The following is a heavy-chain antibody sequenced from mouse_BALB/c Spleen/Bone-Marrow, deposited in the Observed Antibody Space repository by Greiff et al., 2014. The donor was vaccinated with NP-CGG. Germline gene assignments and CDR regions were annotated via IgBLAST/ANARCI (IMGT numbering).Heavy chain of an antibody. CDR3: ARGRGWDRGDFDY. D-gene: IGHD4-1*01. J-gene: IGHJ2*01. V-gene: IGHV5-17*02. CDR2: ISSGSNNI. Sequence: DVMLVESGGGLVQPGGSRKLSCAASGFTFSSFGMHWVRQAPEKGLEWVAYISSGSNNIYYVDTVKGRFTISRDNPKNTLFLQMTSLRSEDTAMYYCARGRGWDRGDFDYWGQGTTLTVSS. CDR1: GFTFSSFG.